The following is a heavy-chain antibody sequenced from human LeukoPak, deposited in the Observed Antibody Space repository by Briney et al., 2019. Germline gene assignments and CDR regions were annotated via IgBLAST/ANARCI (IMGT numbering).Heavy chain of an antibody. D-gene: IGHD3-22*01. CDR3: TGPSRARYDRIDY. Sequence: KPSETLSLTCTVSGGSISSYYWSWIRQPPGKGLEWIGYIYYSGSTNYNPSLKSRVTISIDTSKNQFSLKLSSVTAADTAVYYCTGPSRARYDRIDYWGQGAPVTVSS. CDR2: IYYSGST. V-gene: IGHV4-59*01. J-gene: IGHJ4*02. CDR1: GGSISSYY.